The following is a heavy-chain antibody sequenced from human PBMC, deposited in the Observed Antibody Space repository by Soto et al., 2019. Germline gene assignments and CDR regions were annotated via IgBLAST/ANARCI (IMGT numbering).Heavy chain of an antibody. CDR3: AREVSKYSGYDFDY. D-gene: IGHD5-12*01. CDR2: ISSSSFYI. Sequence: GGSLRLSCAASGFTFSSYSMNWVRQAPGKGLEWVSSISSSSFYIYYADSVKGRFTISRDNAKNSLYLQMNSLRAEDTAVYYCAREVSKYSGYDFDYWGQGTLVTVSS. V-gene: IGHV3-21*01. J-gene: IGHJ4*02. CDR1: GFTFSSYS.